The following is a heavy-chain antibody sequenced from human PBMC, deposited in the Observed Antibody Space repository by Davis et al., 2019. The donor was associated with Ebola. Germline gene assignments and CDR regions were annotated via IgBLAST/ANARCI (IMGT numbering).Heavy chain of an antibody. CDR3: ARATYYYDSSGYADS. CDR2: INPSGGST. V-gene: IGHV1-46*01. CDR1: GYTFTSYY. J-gene: IGHJ4*02. Sequence: ASVKVSCKASGYTFTSYYMHWVRQAPGQGLEWMGIINPSGGSTSYAQKFQGRVTMTRDTSISTAYMELSSLRSEDTAVYYCARATYYYDSSGYADSWGQGTLVTVSS. D-gene: IGHD3-22*01.